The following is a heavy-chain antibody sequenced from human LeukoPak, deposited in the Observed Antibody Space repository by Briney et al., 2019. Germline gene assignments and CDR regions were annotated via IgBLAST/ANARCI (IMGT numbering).Heavy chain of an antibody. V-gene: IGHV4-61*02. CDR1: GGSISSGSYY. D-gene: IGHD3-10*01. Sequence: SQTLSLTCTVSGGSISSGSYYWSWIRQPAGKGLEWIGRIYTSGSTNYNPSLKSRVTMSVDTSKSQFSLKLSSVTAADTAVYYCARDSYYGSGSYYGYWGQGTLVTVSS. CDR2: IYTSGST. J-gene: IGHJ4*02. CDR3: ARDSYYGSGSYYGY.